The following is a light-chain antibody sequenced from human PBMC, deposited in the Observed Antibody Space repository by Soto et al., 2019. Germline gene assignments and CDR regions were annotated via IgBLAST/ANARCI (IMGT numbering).Light chain of an antibody. CDR1: QGFSTS. V-gene: IGKV1-27*01. Sequence: DIQMTQSPSSLTASIGDRVTISCRARQGFSTSLAWSQQKPGKVPTLLIYGASVLQSGVPSRFSGSGSGTEFTLTIGCLQPEDVATYFCQKYDRAPLTCGGGTKVEIK. CDR3: QKYDRAPLT. CDR2: GAS. J-gene: IGKJ4*01.